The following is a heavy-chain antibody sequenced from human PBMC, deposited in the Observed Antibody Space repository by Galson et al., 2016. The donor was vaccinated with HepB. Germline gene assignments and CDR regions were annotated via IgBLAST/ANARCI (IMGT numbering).Heavy chain of an antibody. Sequence: SLRLSCAASGFPFEDYAMHWVRQAPGKGLEWVSGISWNSENIVYADSVKGRFTISRDNAKNSLYLQMNSLRPEDTALYYCTNTDDSGDYQGPFDNWGQGALVTVSS. V-gene: IGHV3-9*01. D-gene: IGHD3-22*01. CDR2: ISWNSENI. CDR1: GFPFEDYA. CDR3: TNTDDSGDYQGPFDN. J-gene: IGHJ4*01.